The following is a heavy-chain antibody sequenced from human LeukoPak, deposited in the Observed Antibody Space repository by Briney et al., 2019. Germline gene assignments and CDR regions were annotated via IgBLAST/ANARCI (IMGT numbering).Heavy chain of an antibody. CDR2: ISGSGGST. D-gene: IGHD3-22*01. J-gene: IGHJ4*02. CDR3: AKDNHYSDSGTYYYYFDY. V-gene: IGHV3-23*01. CDR1: GFTFSSYA. Sequence: PGGSLRLSCAASGFTFSSYAMSWVRQAPGKGLEWVSAISGSGGSTYYADSVKGRFTISRDNAKNSLYLQMNNLRAEDTAVYYCAKDNHYSDSGTYYYYFDYWGQGTLVTVSS.